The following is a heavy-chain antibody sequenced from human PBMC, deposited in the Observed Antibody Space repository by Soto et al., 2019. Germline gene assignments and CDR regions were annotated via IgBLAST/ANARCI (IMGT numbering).Heavy chain of an antibody. Sequence: EAQLLESGGGLVQPGGSLRLSCAASGFAFSNFAMSWVRQAPGKGLEWVSAIGSGSRGTHYAESVEDRFTISRDDSKNTLYFQLNSLTAADTAVYYCAAPRAAVPHTRYFDPWGQGTPVTV. D-gene: IGHD6-13*01. V-gene: IGHV3-23*01. CDR2: IGSGSRGT. CDR3: AAPRAAVPHTRYFDP. CDR1: GFAFSNFA. J-gene: IGHJ5*02.